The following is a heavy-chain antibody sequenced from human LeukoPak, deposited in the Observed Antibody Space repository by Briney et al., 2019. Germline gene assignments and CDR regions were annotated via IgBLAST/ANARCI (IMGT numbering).Heavy chain of an antibody. J-gene: IGHJ3*02. CDR3: ARDYYIWGSQHAFDI. Sequence: GGSLRLSCAASGFTVRSNYMSWVRQAPGKGLEWVSVLYSDGSTYYADSVKGRFTISRDNSKNTLYFQMNSLRAEDTAVYYCARDYYIWGSQHAFDIWGQGTMVTVSS. D-gene: IGHD3-16*01. V-gene: IGHV3-66*01. CDR1: GFTVRSNY. CDR2: LYSDGST.